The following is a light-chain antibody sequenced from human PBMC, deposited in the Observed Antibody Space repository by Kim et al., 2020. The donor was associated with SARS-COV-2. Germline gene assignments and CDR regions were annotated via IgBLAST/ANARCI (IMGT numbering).Light chain of an antibody. CDR3: QQYNNWPPLT. CDR2: GAS. J-gene: IGKJ4*01. Sequence: VSPGERATLSCRASQSVSSNLAWYQQKPGQAPRLLIYGASTRATGIPTRFSGSGSGTEFTLTISSLQSEDFAVYYCQQYNNWPPLTFGGGTKVEIK. CDR1: QSVSSN. V-gene: IGKV3-15*01.